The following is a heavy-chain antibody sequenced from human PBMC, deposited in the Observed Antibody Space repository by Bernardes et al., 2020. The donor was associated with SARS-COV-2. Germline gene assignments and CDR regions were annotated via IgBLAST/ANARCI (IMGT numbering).Heavy chain of an antibody. J-gene: IGHJ5*02. Sequence: GGSLRLSCAASGFTFSTYAMNWVRQAPGKGLEWLSFISYDGGNKYYADSVKGRFTISRDNSKNTLYLQMNSLRAEDTAVYYCARDKINHPNGNNWFDPWGQGTLVTVSS. D-gene: IGHD2-8*01. V-gene: IGHV3-30-3*01. CDR1: GFTFSTYA. CDR2: ISYDGGNK. CDR3: ARDKINHPNGNNWFDP.